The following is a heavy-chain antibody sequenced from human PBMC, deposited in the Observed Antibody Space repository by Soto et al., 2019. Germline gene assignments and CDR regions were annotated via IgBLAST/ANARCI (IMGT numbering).Heavy chain of an antibody. V-gene: IGHV1-18*01. CDR2: ISPYSDDT. J-gene: IGHJ6*02. Sequence: QAQLVQSGAEVKKPGASVKVSCKASGYDFNSYGITWVRQAHGQGLEWLGWISPYSDDTKYAQKLQGRVTVTMDRSSRTVYMALRRLSSNDTAIYYCARGGYYDSSGSRNYHYYGMNVWGQGTTVTVSS. D-gene: IGHD3-22*01. CDR1: GYDFNSYG. CDR3: ARGGYYDSSGSRNYHYYGMNV.